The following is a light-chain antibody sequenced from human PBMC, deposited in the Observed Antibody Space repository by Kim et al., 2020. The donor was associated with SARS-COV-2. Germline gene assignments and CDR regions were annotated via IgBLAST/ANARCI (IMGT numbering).Light chain of an antibody. CDR2: GAS. CDR3: QHSYTTLGLT. J-gene: IGKJ4*02. V-gene: IGKV1-39*01. Sequence: DIQMTQSPSSLSASVGDSVTITCRSSQTIHTYLNWYQQQPGKAPKLLIYGASTLESGVPSRFSGRGSGTDFTLTISSLQPEDCATYYCQHSYTTLGLTFGGGTKVDIK. CDR1: QTIHTY.